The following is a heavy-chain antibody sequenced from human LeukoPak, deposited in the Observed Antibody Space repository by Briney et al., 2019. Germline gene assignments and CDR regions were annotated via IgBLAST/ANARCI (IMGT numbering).Heavy chain of an antibody. J-gene: IGHJ4*02. CDR1: GFTFSSYA. CDR2: ISGSGGST. V-gene: IGHV3-23*01. Sequence: GGSLRLSCAASGFTFSSYAMSWVRQAPGKGLEWVSAISGSGGSTYYADSVKGRFTISRDNSKNTLYLQMDSLRADDTAIYYCVSTASYCGSDCYSYFDNWGQGTLVTVSS. D-gene: IGHD2-21*02. CDR3: VSTASYCGSDCYSYFDN.